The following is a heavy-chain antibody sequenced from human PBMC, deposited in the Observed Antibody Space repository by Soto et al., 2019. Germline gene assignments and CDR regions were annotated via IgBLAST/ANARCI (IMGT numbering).Heavy chain of an antibody. Sequence: SLKISFTSSGYSFTSYWIGWVRQMPGKGLEWMGIIYPGDSDARYSPSFQGQVTISVDTSISTAYLQWSSLKASDTAMYYCARQPDYNILTGYFYYFDYWGQGTLVTV. CDR3: ARQPDYNILTGYFYYFDY. CDR1: GYSFTSYW. V-gene: IGHV5-51*01. CDR2: IYPGDSDA. J-gene: IGHJ4*02. D-gene: IGHD3-9*01.